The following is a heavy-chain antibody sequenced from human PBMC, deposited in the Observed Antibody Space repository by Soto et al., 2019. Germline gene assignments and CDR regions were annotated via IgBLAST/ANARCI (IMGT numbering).Heavy chain of an antibody. CDR3: ARKYRYCSSTSCYLGYYYYHMDV. CDR2: ISSSSSYI. Sequence: GGSLRLSCAASGFTFSSYSMNWVRQAPWKGLEWVSSISSSSSYIYYADSVKGRFTISRDNAKNSLYLQMNSLRAEDTAVYYCARKYRYCSSTSCYLGYYYYHMDVWGKGTKVTVSS. J-gene: IGHJ6*03. V-gene: IGHV3-21*01. CDR1: GFTFSSYS. D-gene: IGHD2-2*01.